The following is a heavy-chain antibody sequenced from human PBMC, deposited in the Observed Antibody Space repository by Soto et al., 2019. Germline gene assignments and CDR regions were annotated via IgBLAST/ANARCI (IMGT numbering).Heavy chain of an antibody. V-gene: IGHV4-59*08. Sequence: SETLSLTCTVSGGSINSYYWSWIRQPPGKGLEWIGYIYYSGSTNYSPSLKSRVTISVDTSKNQFSLKLSSVTAADTAVYYCAKLRDCSRTSCYWVDYWGQGTLVTVSS. CDR3: AKLRDCSRTSCYWVDY. CDR1: GGSINSYY. D-gene: IGHD2-2*01. J-gene: IGHJ4*02. CDR2: IYYSGST.